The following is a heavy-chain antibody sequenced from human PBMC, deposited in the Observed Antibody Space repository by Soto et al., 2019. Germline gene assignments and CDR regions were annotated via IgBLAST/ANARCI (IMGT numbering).Heavy chain of an antibody. CDR1: GARFGIHW. CDR2: IYPGGSDT. J-gene: IGHJ6*01. Sequence: SFTDPGARFGIHWVACLRHMPLKGLEWMGIIYPGGSDTRYSPYFQGQVTISADKSISTAYLQWGSLKASDTAMYYCARTLTGRGYEVSVMDVWGQGTTVTVSS. D-gene: IGHD5-12*01. V-gene: IGHV5-51*01. CDR3: ARTLTGRGYEVSVMDV.